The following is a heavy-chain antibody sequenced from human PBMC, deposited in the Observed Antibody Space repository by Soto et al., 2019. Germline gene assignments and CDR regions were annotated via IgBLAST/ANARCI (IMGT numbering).Heavy chain of an antibody. Sequence: QVQLVQSGAEVKKPGASVRVSCKASGYSFTGNAMHWVRQAPGQSLEWMGWINTCTGNTRYSQIFQDRVTITTDTSASTVYMELSTLTSDDTAIYYCERRSPRYGIDYWGQGNLVTVSS. CDR3: ERRSPRYGIDY. J-gene: IGHJ4*02. V-gene: IGHV1-3*04. CDR2: INTCTGNT. D-gene: IGHD1-1*01. CDR1: GYSFTGNA.